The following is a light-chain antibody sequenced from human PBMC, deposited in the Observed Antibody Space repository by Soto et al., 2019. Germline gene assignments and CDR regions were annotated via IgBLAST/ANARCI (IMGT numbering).Light chain of an antibody. J-gene: IGKJ4*01. CDR1: QSVSNY. CDR3: KQRSNWPT. V-gene: IGKV3-11*01. CDR2: DAS. Sequence: EIVLTQSPATLSLSPGESATLSCRASQSVSNYLAWYQQKPGQAPRLLIYDASNRATGIQARFSGSGSGTEFTLTIRSLEPEDFAVYYCKQRSNWPTCGGGTKVDIK.